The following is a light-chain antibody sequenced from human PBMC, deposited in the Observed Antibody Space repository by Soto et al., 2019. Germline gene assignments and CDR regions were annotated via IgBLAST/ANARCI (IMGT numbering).Light chain of an antibody. V-gene: IGLV1-40*01. CDR2: DNN. CDR3: SSCTSSVV. Sequence: QSVLTQPPSVSGAPGQRVTISCTGSSSNIGADYGVHWYQQLPGRAPKLLIYDNNNRPSGVPDRFSGSKSDTSASLAITGLQAEDEADYYYSSCTSSVVFGGGTKLTVL. J-gene: IGLJ2*01. CDR1: SSNIGADYG.